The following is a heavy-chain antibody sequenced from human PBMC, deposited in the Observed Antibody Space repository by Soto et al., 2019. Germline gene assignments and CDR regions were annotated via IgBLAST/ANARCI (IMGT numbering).Heavy chain of an antibody. J-gene: IGHJ4*02. D-gene: IGHD2-15*01. V-gene: IGHV4-39*01. CDR1: GGSISSSSYY. Sequence: SETLSLTCTVSGGSISSSSYYWGWIRQPPGKGLEWIGSIYYSGSTYYNPSLKSRVTISVDTSKNQFSLKLSSVTAADTAVYYCARLRHGGSNPDYWGQGTLVTLSS. CDR2: IYYSGST. CDR3: ARLRHGGSNPDY.